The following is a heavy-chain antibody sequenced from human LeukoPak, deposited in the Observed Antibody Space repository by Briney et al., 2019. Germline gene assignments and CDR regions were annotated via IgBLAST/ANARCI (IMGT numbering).Heavy chain of an antibody. CDR3: AKDVYSYGRFFDY. D-gene: IGHD5-18*01. V-gene: IGHV3-9*01. CDR1: GFTFDDYA. Sequence: GGSLRLSCAASGFTFDDYAMHWVRQAPGKGLEWVSGISWNSGSIGYADSVKGRFTISSDNAKNSLYLQMNSLRAEDTALYYCAKDVYSYGRFFDYWGQGTLVTVSS. CDR2: ISWNSGSI. J-gene: IGHJ4*02.